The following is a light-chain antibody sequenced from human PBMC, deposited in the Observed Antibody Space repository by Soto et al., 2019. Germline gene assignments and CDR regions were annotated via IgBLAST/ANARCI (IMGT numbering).Light chain of an antibody. CDR1: QSVGSSY. CDR3: QQYGSSPTWT. CDR2: GAS. J-gene: IGKJ1*01. V-gene: IGKV3-20*01. Sequence: EIVLTQSPGTLSFSPGERATLSCRARQSVGSSYLAWYQQKPGQAPRLLIYGASSRATGTPDRFSGSGSETDFTLTNSRMEPEDLAVDYCQQYGSSPTWTFGQGTQGEI.